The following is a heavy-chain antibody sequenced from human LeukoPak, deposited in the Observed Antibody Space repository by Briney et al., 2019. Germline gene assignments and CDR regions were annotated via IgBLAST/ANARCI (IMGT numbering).Heavy chain of an antibody. CDR3: ARDDPPLWFEELGFDY. Sequence: PGGSLRLSCAASGFTFSSYAMHWVRQAPGKGLEWVAVISYDGSNKYYADSVKGRFTISRDNSKNTLYLQMNSLRAEDTAVYYCARDDPPLWFEELGFDYWGQGTLVTVSS. D-gene: IGHD3-10*01. V-gene: IGHV3-30-3*01. CDR2: ISYDGSNK. J-gene: IGHJ4*02. CDR1: GFTFSSYA.